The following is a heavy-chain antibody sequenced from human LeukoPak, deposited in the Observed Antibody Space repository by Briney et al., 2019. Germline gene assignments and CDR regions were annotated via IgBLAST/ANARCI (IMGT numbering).Heavy chain of an antibody. CDR1: GFTFSSYW. CDR3: AKDRGSIAAGGSDY. Sequence: GGSLRLSCAASGFTFSSYWMSWARQAPGKGLEWVASINHNGNVNYYVDSVKGRFTISRDNAKNSLYLQMSNLRAEDTAVYFCAKDRGSIAAGGSDYWGQGTLVTVSS. CDR2: INHNGNVN. D-gene: IGHD6-13*01. J-gene: IGHJ4*02. V-gene: IGHV3-7*03.